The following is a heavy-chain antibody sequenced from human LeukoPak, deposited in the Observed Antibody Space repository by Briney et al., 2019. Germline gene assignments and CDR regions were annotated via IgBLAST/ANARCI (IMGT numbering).Heavy chain of an antibody. V-gene: IGHV1-3*03. CDR1: GYTFTSYA. J-gene: IGHJ4*02. CDR2: INAGNGNT. D-gene: IGHD3-22*01. Sequence: GASVKVSCKASGYTFTSYAMHWVRQAPGQRLEWMGWINAGNGNTKYSQEFQGRVTITRDTSASTAYMELSSLRSEDMAVYYCARCGGLKERYDSSGYPFDYWGQGTLVTVSS. CDR3: ARCGGLKERYDSSGYPFDY.